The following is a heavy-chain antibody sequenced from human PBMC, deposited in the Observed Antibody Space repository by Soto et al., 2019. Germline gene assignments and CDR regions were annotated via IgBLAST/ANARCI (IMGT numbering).Heavy chain of an antibody. CDR1: GYTFTAYT. J-gene: IGHJ4*02. V-gene: IGHV1-3*01. D-gene: IGHD5-12*01. Sequence: ASVKVSCKASGYTFTAYTIHWVRQAPGQSLEWMGWINAANGATKYSEKFQGRVTITRDTSARTAYMDLSSLSSKDTAVYFCARVSSETSGFADYWGQGTLVTVSS. CDR2: INAANGAT. CDR3: ARVSSETSGFADY.